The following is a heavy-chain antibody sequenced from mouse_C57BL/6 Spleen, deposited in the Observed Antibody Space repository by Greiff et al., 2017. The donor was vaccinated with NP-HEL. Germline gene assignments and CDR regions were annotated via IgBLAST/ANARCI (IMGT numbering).Heavy chain of an antibody. Sequence: EVKLMESGGGLVKPGGSLKLSCAASGFTFSSYAMSWVRQTPEKRLEWVATISDGGSYTYYPDNVKGRFTISRDNAKNNLYLQMSHLKSEDTAMYYCARDDYSKGYFDVWGTGTTVTVSS. V-gene: IGHV5-4*01. CDR2: ISDGGSYT. CDR1: GFTFSSYA. D-gene: IGHD2-12*01. J-gene: IGHJ1*03. CDR3: ARDDYSKGYFDV.